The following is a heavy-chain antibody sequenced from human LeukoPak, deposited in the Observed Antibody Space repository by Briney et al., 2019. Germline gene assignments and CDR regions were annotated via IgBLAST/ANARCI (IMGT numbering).Heavy chain of an antibody. CDR3: ARDNDWAFDY. J-gene: IGHJ4*02. D-gene: IGHD3-9*01. CDR1: GFPFGSFV. V-gene: IGHV3-48*02. CDR2: INHNGGTI. Sequence: GSLRLSCAASGFPFGSFVMSWVRQAPGKGLEWVSYINHNGGTIYYPDFVKGRFTISRDNAKNSLYLQMNSLRDEDTAVYYCARDNDWAFDYWGQGTLVTVSS.